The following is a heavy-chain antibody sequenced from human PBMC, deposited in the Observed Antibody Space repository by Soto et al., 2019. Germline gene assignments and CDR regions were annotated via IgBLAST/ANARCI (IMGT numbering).Heavy chain of an antibody. CDR2: ISAYNGYT. V-gene: IGHV1-18*04. CDR1: GYTFTSHS. J-gene: IGHJ5*02. Sequence: QVQLVQSGAEVKKPGASVKVSCKASGYTFTSHSISWVRRAPGEGLEWVGWISAYNGYTNYAENFQGRVTMTTDASTRTAYMELRSLRADDTAVYYCARVGYYYGSGSYLFDPWGQGTLVTVSS. D-gene: IGHD3-10*01. CDR3: ARVGYYYGSGSYLFDP.